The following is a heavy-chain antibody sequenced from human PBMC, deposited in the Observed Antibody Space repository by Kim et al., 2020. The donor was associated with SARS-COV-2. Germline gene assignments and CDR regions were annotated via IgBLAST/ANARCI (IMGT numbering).Heavy chain of an antibody. CDR3: ARLASSSSFDAFDI. V-gene: IGHV4-59*12. D-gene: IGHD6-6*01. Sequence: SETLSLTCTVSGGSISSYYWSWIRQPPGKGLEWAGSISYSGSTNYNPSLKSRVTISIDTSKIQFSLKLSSVTAADTAVYYCARLASSSSFDAFDIWGQGTMITVSS. CDR1: GGSISSYY. J-gene: IGHJ3*02. CDR2: ISYSGST.